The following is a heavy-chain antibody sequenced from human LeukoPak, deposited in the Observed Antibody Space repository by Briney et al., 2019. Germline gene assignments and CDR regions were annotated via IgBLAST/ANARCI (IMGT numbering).Heavy chain of an antibody. CDR1: GGSISTYY. Sequence: KPSETLSLTCTVSGGSISTYYWSWIRQPAGKGLEWIGRIHSSGTTHYNPSLKSRVTISVDTSKNQFSLKLSSVTAADTAVFFCAREGYTSSWYSGYYYFDYWGQGTLVTVSS. CDR3: AREGYTSSWYSGYYYFDY. D-gene: IGHD6-13*01. J-gene: IGHJ4*02. V-gene: IGHV4-4*07. CDR2: IHSSGTT.